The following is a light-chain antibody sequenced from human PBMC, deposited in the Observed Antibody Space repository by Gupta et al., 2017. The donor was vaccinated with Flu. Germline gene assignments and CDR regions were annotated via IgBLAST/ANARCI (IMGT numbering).Light chain of an antibody. V-gene: IGKV3D-15*01. J-gene: IGKJ4*01. CDR2: GAS. CDR1: QSISSY. CDR3: HQYNSCPFT. Sequence: PATLSVSPGERVTLSCRASQSISSYLAWYQQKPGKAPKFLIYGASSGETGIPSRFSGSGSGRQFTLTITSLQSEDFAVYYCHQYNSCPFTFGGGTKLEIK.